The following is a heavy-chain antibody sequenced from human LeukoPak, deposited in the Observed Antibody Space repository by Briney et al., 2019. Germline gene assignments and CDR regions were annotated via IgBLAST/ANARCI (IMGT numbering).Heavy chain of an antibody. CDR3: TRVGLQLAGTRPNYYYYYYGMDV. Sequence: PGRSLRLSCTASGFTFGDYAMSWFRQAPGKGLEWVGFIRSKAYGGTTEYAASVKGRFTISRDDSKSIAYLQMNSLKTEVTAVYYCTRVGLQLAGTRPNYYYYYYGMDVWGQGTTVTVSS. D-gene: IGHD6-19*01. J-gene: IGHJ6*02. V-gene: IGHV3-49*03. CDR1: GFTFGDYA. CDR2: IRSKAYGGTT.